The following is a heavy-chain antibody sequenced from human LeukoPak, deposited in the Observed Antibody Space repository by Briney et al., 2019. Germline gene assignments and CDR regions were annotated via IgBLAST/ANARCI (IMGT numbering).Heavy chain of an antibody. CDR2: IKTDGSIA. CDR1: GFSFSFYW. CDR3: ARDNDYVWQSPAGYFDY. D-gene: IGHD3-16*01. J-gene: IGHJ4*02. Sequence: GGSLRLSCAASGFSFSFYWMHWVRQAPGKGPVWVSRIKTDGSIADYADSVKGRFTISRDNAKNTLYLQMNSLRAEDTAVYYCARDNDYVWQSPAGYFDYWGQGTLVTVSS. V-gene: IGHV3-74*01.